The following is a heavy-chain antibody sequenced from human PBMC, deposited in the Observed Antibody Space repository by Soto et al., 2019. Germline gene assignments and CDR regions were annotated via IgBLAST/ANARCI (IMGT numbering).Heavy chain of an antibody. CDR1: GFTFTSHN. Sequence: EVQLVESGGGLVQPGGSLRLSCAASGFTFTSHNMAWVRQAPGKGLEWVSYIRGSGDTIYYADSVRGRFTISRDNAKDSLYLQLNSLRDEDTAVYYCARDPAVGSSGWYYFDYWGQGALVTVSS. J-gene: IGHJ4*02. CDR2: IRGSGDTI. V-gene: IGHV3-48*02. D-gene: IGHD6-19*01. CDR3: ARDPAVGSSGWYYFDY.